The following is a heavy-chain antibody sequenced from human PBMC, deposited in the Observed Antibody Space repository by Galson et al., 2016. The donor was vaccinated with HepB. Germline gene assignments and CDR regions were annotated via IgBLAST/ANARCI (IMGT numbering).Heavy chain of an antibody. J-gene: IGHJ4*02. V-gene: IGHV3-23*01. Sequence: SLRLSCAASGFTFSSFTMSWVRQAPGKGLEWVSDISGWGGSSSYADSVRGRLTISSDNSTNSVFLEMNSLRVEDTAIYYCVKVLRRAPPYYFDYWGQGILVTVSS. CDR3: VKVLRRAPPYYFDY. CDR1: GFTFSSFT. D-gene: IGHD2-21*01. CDR2: ISGWGGSS.